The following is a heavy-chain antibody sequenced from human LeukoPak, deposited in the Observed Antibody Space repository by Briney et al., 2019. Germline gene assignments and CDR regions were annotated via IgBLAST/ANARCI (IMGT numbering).Heavy chain of an antibody. Sequence: SETLSLTCTVSGGSISSGGCYWSWIRQHPGKGLEWIGYIYYSGSTYYNPSLKSRVTISVDTSKNQFSLKLSSVTAADTAVYYCARARYCSSTSCFSRFDPWGQGTLVTVSS. CDR1: GGSISSGGCY. D-gene: IGHD2-2*01. CDR2: IYYSGST. CDR3: ARARYCSSTSCFSRFDP. V-gene: IGHV4-31*03. J-gene: IGHJ5*02.